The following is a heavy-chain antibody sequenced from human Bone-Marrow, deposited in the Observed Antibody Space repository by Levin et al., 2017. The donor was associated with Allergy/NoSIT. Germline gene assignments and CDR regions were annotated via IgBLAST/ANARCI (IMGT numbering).Heavy chain of an antibody. CDR1: GYIFTSFD. V-gene: IGHV1-8*01. Sequence: GESLKISCKTSGYIFTSFDIIWVRQATGQGLEWMGWMNPSSTNTGYSQRFQGRVTMTADTSTRTVYMELRNLTSDDTAVYYCARDKRGGFGTSDFWGQGSQVIVS. J-gene: IGHJ4*02. CDR2: MNPSSTNT. CDR3: ARDKRGGFGTSDF. D-gene: IGHD3-10*01.